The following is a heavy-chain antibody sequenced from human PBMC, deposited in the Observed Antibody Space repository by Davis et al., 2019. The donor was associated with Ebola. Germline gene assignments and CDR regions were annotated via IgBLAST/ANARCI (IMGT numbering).Heavy chain of an antibody. V-gene: IGHV6-1*01. D-gene: IGHD3-22*01. CDR3: ARDPPYDQGYDY. J-gene: IGHJ4*02. CDR1: GDSVSSNAAA. CDR2: TYYRSTWYV. Sequence: MPSETLSLTCAISGDSVSSNAAAWNWIRQSPSRGLEWLGRTYYRSTWYVDYAVSVKGRMTITSDTSKNQFSLQLTSVTPEDTAAHYCARDPPYDQGYDYWGQGILVTVSS.